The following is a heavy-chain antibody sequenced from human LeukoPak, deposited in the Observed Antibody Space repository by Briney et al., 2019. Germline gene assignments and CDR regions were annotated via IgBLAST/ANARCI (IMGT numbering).Heavy chain of an antibody. CDR1: GYTLTELS. V-gene: IGHV1-46*01. J-gene: IGHJ3*02. Sequence: ASVKVSCKVSGYTLTELSMHWVRQAPGQGLEWMGIINPSGGSTSYAQKFQGRVTMTRDTSTSTVYMELSSLRSEDTAVYYCASVTFDDAFDIWGQGTMVTVSS. CDR3: ASVTFDDAFDI. CDR2: INPSGGST.